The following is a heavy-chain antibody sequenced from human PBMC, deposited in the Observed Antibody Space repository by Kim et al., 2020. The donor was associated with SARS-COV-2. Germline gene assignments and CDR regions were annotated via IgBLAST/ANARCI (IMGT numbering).Heavy chain of an antibody. CDR2: IKHSTST. D-gene: IGHD3-9*01. CDR3: ACGKAGFTAYFAVV. J-gene: IGHJ3*01. CDR1: GGSFSSSY. Sequence: SETLSLTCAVYGGSFSSSYWSWVRQPPGKGLEWVGEIKHSTSTNYTPSLTRRVGISVDTSKNPFSLQLSSVTAAETAVNYLACGKAGFTAYFAVVW. V-gene: IGHV4-34*01.